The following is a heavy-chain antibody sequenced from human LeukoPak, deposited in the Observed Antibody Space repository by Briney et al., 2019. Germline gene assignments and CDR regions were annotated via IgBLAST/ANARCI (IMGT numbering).Heavy chain of an antibody. D-gene: IGHD3-22*01. J-gene: IGHJ4*02. CDR1: GFTFSSYG. V-gene: IGHV3-23*01. CDR2: ISGSGGNT. Sequence: PGGSLRLSCAASGFTFSSYGMSWVRQAPGKGLEWVSAISGSGGNTYYADSVKGRFTISRDNSKNTLYLQMNSLRAEDTAVYYCAKHGEGSSGYLIWGQGTLVTVSS. CDR3: AKHGEGSSGYLI.